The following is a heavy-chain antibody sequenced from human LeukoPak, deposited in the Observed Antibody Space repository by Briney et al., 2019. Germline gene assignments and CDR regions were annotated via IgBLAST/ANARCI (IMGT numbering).Heavy chain of an antibody. CDR2: IYSGGST. CDR1: GFTVSSTY. Sequence: GGSLRLSCAASGFTVSSTYMNWVRQAPGKGLEWVSIIYSGGSTDYADSVKGRVTISRDNSKNTVYLQMNSLRAEDTAVYYCAREKYDSGSYLYGMDVWGQGTTVTVSS. V-gene: IGHV3-53*01. CDR3: AREKYDSGSYLYGMDV. J-gene: IGHJ6*02. D-gene: IGHD3-10*01.